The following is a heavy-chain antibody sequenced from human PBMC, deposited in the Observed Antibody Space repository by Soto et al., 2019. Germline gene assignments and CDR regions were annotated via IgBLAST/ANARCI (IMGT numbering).Heavy chain of an antibody. D-gene: IGHD3-10*01. J-gene: IGHJ4*02. CDR1: GGSISGYF. V-gene: IGHV4-59*01. CDR3: ARANVVRGLIGDFDY. CDR2: ISYTGTT. Sequence: PSETLSLTCTVSGGSISGYFWSWIRQPPGKGLEYIGYISYTGTTNYNPSLKSQITISVDTSKNQFSLKLSSVTAADTAVYYCARANVVRGLIGDFDYWGQGTLVTVSS.